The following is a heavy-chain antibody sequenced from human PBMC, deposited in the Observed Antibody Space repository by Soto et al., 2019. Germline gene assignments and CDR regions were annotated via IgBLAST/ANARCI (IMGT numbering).Heavy chain of an antibody. J-gene: IGHJ6*02. Sequence: GGSLRLSCAASGFTFSSFAMSWVRQGPGKGLEWVSGTSGSDGSTYYADSVKGRFTISRDNTKNTLYLQMNSLRAEDTAVYYCAKDRYDPPIYGMDVWGQGTTVTVSS. CDR2: TSGSDGST. D-gene: IGHD1-1*01. V-gene: IGHV3-23*01. CDR1: GFTFSSFA. CDR3: AKDRYDPPIYGMDV.